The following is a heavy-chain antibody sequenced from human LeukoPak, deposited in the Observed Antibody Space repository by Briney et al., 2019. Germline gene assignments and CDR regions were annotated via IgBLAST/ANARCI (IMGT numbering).Heavy chain of an antibody. CDR3: ARGQDYYDSSGYP. V-gene: IGHV4-39*07. J-gene: IGHJ4*02. D-gene: IGHD3-22*01. CDR2: IYYSGST. Sequence: PSETLSLTCTVSGGSISSSSYYWGWIRQPPGEGLEWIGTIYYSGSTNYNPSLKSRVTISVDTSKNQFSLKLGSVTAADTAVYYCARGQDYYDSSGYPWGQGTLVTVSS. CDR1: GGSISSSSYY.